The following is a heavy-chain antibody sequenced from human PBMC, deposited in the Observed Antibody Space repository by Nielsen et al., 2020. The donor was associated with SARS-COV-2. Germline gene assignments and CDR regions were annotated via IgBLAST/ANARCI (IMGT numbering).Heavy chain of an antibody. J-gene: IGHJ6*02. D-gene: IGHD4-11*01. CDR2: IDSGGST. CDR3: ARDSDYRVNGMDV. Sequence: GGSLRLSCAVSGFTVTSNSMNWVRQAPGKGLEWVSVIDSGGSTFYADSVKGRSTISRDNSKNTLYLQMNSLRAEDSAVYYCARDSDYRVNGMDVWGQGTTVTVSS. CDR1: GFTVTSNS. V-gene: IGHV3-53*01.